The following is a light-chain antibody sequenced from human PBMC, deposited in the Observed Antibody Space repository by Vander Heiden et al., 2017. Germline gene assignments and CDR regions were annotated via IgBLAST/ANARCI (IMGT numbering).Light chain of an antibody. Sequence: QSALTQPRSVSGSPGQSVTTSCTGTSSDAGGYNYVSWYQQHPGKAPKLMIYDVSKRPSGVPDRFSGSKSGNTASLTISGLQAEDEADYYCCSYAGSYTFVVFGGGTKLTVL. J-gene: IGLJ2*01. CDR3: CSYAGSYTFVV. CDR2: DVS. CDR1: SSDAGGYNY. V-gene: IGLV2-11*01.